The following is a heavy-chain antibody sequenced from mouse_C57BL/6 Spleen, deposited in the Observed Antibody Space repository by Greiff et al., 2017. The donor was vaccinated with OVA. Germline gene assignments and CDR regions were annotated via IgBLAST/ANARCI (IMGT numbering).Heavy chain of an antibody. J-gene: IGHJ1*03. CDR1: GYAFSSSW. D-gene: IGHD1-1*01. CDR3: ARSDYYGSSYWYFDV. CDR2: IYPGDGDT. Sequence: VQGVESGPELVKPGASVKISCKASGYAFSSSWMNWVKQRPGKGLEWIGRIYPGDGDTNYNGKFKGKATLTADKSSSTAYMQLSSLTSEDSAVYFCARSDYYGSSYWYFDVWGTGTTVTVSS. V-gene: IGHV1-82*01.